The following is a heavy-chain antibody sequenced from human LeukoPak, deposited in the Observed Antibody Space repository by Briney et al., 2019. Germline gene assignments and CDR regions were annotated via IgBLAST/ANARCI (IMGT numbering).Heavy chain of an antibody. CDR1: GFTFSSYS. Sequence: PGGSLRLSCVVSGFTFSSYSMSWVRQAPGKGLEWVSSISASSNFISYADSVKGRFTISRDNAKKSLYLQMNSVRAEDTAVYYCARDPGYSSGWLDYWGQGALITVSS. V-gene: IGHV3-21*01. J-gene: IGHJ4*02. CDR3: ARDPGYSSGWLDY. D-gene: IGHD6-19*01. CDR2: ISASSNFI.